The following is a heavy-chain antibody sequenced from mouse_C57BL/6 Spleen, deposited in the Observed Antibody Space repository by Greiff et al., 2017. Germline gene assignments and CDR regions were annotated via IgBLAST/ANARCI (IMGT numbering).Heavy chain of an antibody. CDR1: GYTFTSYW. Sequence: QVQLQQPGAELVKPGASVKLSCKASGYTFTSYWMQWVKQRPGQGLEWIGEIDPSDSYTNYNQKFKGKATLTVDTSSSTAYMQLSSLTSEDSAVYYCAPITTVYAMDYWGQGTSGTVSS. V-gene: IGHV1-50*01. CDR3: APITTVYAMDY. J-gene: IGHJ4*01. D-gene: IGHD1-1*01. CDR2: IDPSDSYT.